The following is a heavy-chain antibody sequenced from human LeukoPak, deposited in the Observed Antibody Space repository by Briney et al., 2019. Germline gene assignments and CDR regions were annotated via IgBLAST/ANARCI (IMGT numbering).Heavy chain of an antibody. Sequence: GGSLRLSCAASGFTFSSYEMNWVRQAPGKGLEWVSYISSSGSTIYYADSVKGRFTTSRYNDKNSLYLQMYSRRAEDTTVYHCAREGPDYGDYYYWGQGTLVTVSS. V-gene: IGHV3-48*03. CDR1: GFTFSSYE. J-gene: IGHJ4*02. CDR3: AREGPDYGDYYY. D-gene: IGHD4-17*01. CDR2: ISSSGSTI.